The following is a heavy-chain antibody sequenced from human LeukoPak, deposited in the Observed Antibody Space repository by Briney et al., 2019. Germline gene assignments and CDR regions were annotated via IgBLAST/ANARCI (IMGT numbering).Heavy chain of an antibody. J-gene: IGHJ5*02. CDR1: GCTFTSYG. CDR2: ISAYNGNT. Sequence: ASVTVSCKASGCTFTSYGISWVRQAPGQGLEWMGWISAYNGNTNYAQKLQGRVTMTTDTSTSTAYMELRSLRSDDTAVYYCARVGDCSSTSCYNNWIDPWGQGTLVTVSS. CDR3: ARVGDCSSTSCYNNWIDP. V-gene: IGHV1-18*01. D-gene: IGHD2-2*02.